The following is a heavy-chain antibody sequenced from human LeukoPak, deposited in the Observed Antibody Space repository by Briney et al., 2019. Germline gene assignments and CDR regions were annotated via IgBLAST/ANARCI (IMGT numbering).Heavy chain of an antibody. Sequence: SSVKVSCKASGYTFTSYGLSLVRQAPGQGLEWMGWISVYNFNTEYAQKVQGRVTMTTDTSTSTAYMELRGLRSDDTAVYYCARGRDYYGSGPLEYWGQGTLVTISS. J-gene: IGHJ4*02. D-gene: IGHD3-10*01. CDR3: ARGRDYYGSGPLEY. CDR1: GYTFTSYG. V-gene: IGHV1-18*01. CDR2: ISVYNFNT.